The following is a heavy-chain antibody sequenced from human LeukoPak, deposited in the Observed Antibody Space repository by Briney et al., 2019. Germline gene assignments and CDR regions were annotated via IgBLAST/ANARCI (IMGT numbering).Heavy chain of an antibody. D-gene: IGHD2-2*02. CDR3: AKDLSAVVVPAAIPVAAYIPNWFDP. V-gene: IGHV3-30-3*01. CDR1: GFTFSSHA. Sequence: GGSLRLSCVASGFTFSSHAMHWVRQAPGKGLEWVAVIAYDASNEYYADSVKGRFTISRDNSKNTLYLQMNSLRAEDTAVYYCAKDLSAVVVPAAIPVAAYIPNWFDPWGQGTLVTVSS. CDR2: IAYDASNE. J-gene: IGHJ5*02.